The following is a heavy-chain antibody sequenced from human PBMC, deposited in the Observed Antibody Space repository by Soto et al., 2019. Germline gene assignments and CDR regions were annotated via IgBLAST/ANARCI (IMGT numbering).Heavy chain of an antibody. Sequence: PSETLSLTCTVSGGSISSSSYYWGWIRQPPGKGLEWIVSIYYSGSTYYNPFFKSRVTISVDTSKNHFSLKLSSVTAADTAVYYCARRPSSILRFLEWLSFDYWGQGTLVTVSS. J-gene: IGHJ4*02. CDR1: GGSISSSSYY. CDR2: IYYSGST. CDR3: ARRPSSILRFLEWLSFDY. D-gene: IGHD3-3*01. V-gene: IGHV4-39*01.